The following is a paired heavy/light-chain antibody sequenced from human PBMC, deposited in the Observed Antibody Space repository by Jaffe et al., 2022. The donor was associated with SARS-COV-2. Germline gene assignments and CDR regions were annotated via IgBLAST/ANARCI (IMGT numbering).Heavy chain of an antibody. Sequence: EVQLLESGGGLVQPGGSLRLSCAASGFIFSNYAMNWVRQAPGKGLEWVSGISGGGDSTYYADSVKGRFTISRDVSQNTLYLQMHSLRAEDTAVYYCGRGRAVLDYRPDSWGQGTLVTVSS. CDR3: GRGRAVLDYRPDS. D-gene: IGHD3-16*01. CDR1: GFIFSNYA. CDR2: ISGGGDST. V-gene: IGHV3-23*01. J-gene: IGHJ4*02.
Light chain of an antibody. Sequence: QTVVTQEPSFSVSPGGTVTLTCGLRSGSVSTTNYPSWYQQTPGQTPRTLIHSTNIRSSGVPDRFSGSILGNKAALTITGAQADDESDYYCILYMGSGIWMFGGGTKVTVL. CDR3: ILYMGSGIWM. J-gene: IGLJ3*02. CDR1: SGSVSTTNY. V-gene: IGLV8-61*01. CDR2: STN.